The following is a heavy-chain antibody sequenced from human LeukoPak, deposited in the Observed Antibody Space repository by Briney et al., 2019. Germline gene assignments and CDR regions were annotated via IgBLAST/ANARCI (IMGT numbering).Heavy chain of an antibody. Sequence: PSETLSLTCTVSGGSISSYYWSWIRQPPGNGLEWIGYIYYSGSTNYNPSLKSRVTISVDTSKNQFSLKLGSVTAADTAVYYCARGRRWLQFGYWGQGTLVTVSS. J-gene: IGHJ4*02. CDR1: GGSISSYY. D-gene: IGHD5-24*01. CDR3: ARGRRWLQFGY. CDR2: IYYSGST. V-gene: IGHV4-59*01.